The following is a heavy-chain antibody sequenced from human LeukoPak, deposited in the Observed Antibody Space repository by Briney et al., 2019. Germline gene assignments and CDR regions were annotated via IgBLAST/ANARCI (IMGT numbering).Heavy chain of an antibody. J-gene: IGHJ6*02. CDR1: GFTFSSYW. CDR2: IKQDGSEK. V-gene: IGHV3-7*01. Sequence: GGSLRLSCAASGFTFSSYWMSWVRQAPGKGLEWVANIKQDGSEKYYVDSVKGRFAISRDNAKNSLYLQMNSLRAEDTAVYYCARDGHYYYYGMDVWGQGTTVTVSS. CDR3: ARDGHYYYYGMDV.